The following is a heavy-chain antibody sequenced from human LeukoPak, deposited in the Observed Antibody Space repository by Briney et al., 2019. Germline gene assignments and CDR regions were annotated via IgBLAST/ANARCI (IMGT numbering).Heavy chain of an antibody. V-gene: IGHV3-30*02. CDR1: GFTFSSCP. CDR3: AKDLTGGWSLDY. D-gene: IGHD6-19*01. Sequence: PGGSLRLSCAASGFTFSSCPMHWVRQAPGKGLEWVALIQYDGNDKNYADSVKGRFTISRDNSKNTLYLQMNSLRAEDTAVYYCAKDLTGGWSLDYWGQGTLVTVSS. CDR2: IQYDGNDK. J-gene: IGHJ4*02.